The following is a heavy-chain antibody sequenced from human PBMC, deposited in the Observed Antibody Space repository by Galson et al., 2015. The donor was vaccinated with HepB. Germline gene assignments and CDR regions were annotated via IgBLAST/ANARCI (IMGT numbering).Heavy chain of an antibody. V-gene: IGHV1-69*13. CDR2: IIPFFGTP. Sequence: SVKVSCKASGGTFSKYAITWVRQAPGQGLEWMGGIIPFFGTPIYAQRFQGRVTITADESTTTAHMELSSLRSDDTAVFHCALASDPNPTYYSSVNYGMDVWGQGTTVTVSS. CDR1: GGTFSKYA. D-gene: IGHD2-2*01. CDR3: ALASDPNPTYYSSVNYGMDV. J-gene: IGHJ6*02.